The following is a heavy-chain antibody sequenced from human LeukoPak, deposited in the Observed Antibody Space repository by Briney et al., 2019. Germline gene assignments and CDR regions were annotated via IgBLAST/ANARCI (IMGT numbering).Heavy chain of an antibody. CDR3: VRGDYDILTGSY. D-gene: IGHD3-9*01. Sequence: GGSLRLSCAASGFTFSSYAMSWVRQAPGKGLEWVSAISGSGGSTYYADSVKGRFTISRDNSKNTLYLQMNSLRVEDTAVYFCVRGDYDILTGSYWGQGVLVTV. J-gene: IGHJ4*02. CDR2: ISGSGGST. CDR1: GFTFSSYA. V-gene: IGHV3-23*01.